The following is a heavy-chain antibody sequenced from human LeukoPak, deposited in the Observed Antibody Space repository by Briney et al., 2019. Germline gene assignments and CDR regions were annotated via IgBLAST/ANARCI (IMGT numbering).Heavy chain of an antibody. V-gene: IGHV3-48*04. CDR2: ISSSSSSTI. Sequence: GGSLRLSCAASGFTFSSYSMNWVRQAPGKELEWVSYISSSSSSTIYYADSVKGRFTISRDNAKNSLYLQMNSLRAEDTAVYCCATERYDYVWGSYPPLLWGQGTLVTVSS. J-gene: IGHJ4*02. CDR1: GFTFSSYS. D-gene: IGHD3-16*02. CDR3: ATERYDYVWGSYPPLL.